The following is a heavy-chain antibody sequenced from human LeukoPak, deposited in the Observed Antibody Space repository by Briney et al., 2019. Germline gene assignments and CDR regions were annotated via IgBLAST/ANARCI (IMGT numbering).Heavy chain of an antibody. D-gene: IGHD6-13*01. J-gene: IGHJ5*02. CDR1: GGSINSYY. CDR2: INTSGNT. V-gene: IGHV4-4*07. CDR3: ARDEGGSWYRNWFDP. Sequence: SQTPSLTCTVSGGSINSYYWNWIRQPAGKGLEWIGRINTSGNTNYNPSLKSRVTMSVDTSKNHFSLKLSSVTAADTAVYYCARDEGGSWYRNWFDPWGQGTLVTVSS.